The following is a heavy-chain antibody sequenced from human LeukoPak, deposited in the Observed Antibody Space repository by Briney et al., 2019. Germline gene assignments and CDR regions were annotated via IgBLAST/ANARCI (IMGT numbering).Heavy chain of an antibody. Sequence: ASVTVSCKASGYTFTGYYMHWVRQAPGQGLEWMGRINPNSGGTNYAQKFQGRVTMTRDTSISTAYTELSRLRSDDTAVYYCARFRNLYCSSTSCYGGSDYWGQGTLVTVSS. D-gene: IGHD2-2*01. CDR2: INPNSGGT. CDR1: GYTFTGYY. J-gene: IGHJ4*02. CDR3: ARFRNLYCSSTSCYGGSDY. V-gene: IGHV1-2*06.